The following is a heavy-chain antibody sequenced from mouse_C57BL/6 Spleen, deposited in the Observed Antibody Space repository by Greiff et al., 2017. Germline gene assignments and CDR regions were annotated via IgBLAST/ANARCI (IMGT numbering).Heavy chain of an antibody. D-gene: IGHD2-4*01. Sequence: QVQLQQSGPELVKPGASVKISCKASGYAFSSSWLNWVKQRPGKGLEWIGRIYPGDGDTNYNGKFKGKATLTADKSSSTAYMQLSSLTSEDSAVYFCARGDDYDPWLAYWGQGTLVTVSA. CDR2: IYPGDGDT. V-gene: IGHV1-82*01. CDR1: GYAFSSSW. J-gene: IGHJ3*01. CDR3: ARGDDYDPWLAY.